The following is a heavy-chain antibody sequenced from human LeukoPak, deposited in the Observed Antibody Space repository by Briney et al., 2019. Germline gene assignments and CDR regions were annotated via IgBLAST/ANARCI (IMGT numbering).Heavy chain of an antibody. V-gene: IGHV3-74*01. CDR3: ARGDYSYGLYYYHYMDV. Sequence: GGSLRLSCAASGFTFSSYWMHWVRQAPGKGLVWVSRINSDGSSTSYADSVKGRFTISRDNAKNTLYLQMNSLRAEDTAVYYCARGDYSYGLYYYHYMDVWGKGTTVTVSS. D-gene: IGHD5-18*01. CDR2: INSDGSST. J-gene: IGHJ6*03. CDR1: GFTFSSYW.